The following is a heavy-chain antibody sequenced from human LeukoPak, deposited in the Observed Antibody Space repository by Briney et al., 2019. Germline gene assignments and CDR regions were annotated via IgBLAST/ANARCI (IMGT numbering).Heavy chain of an antibody. D-gene: IGHD6-13*01. CDR2: ITAIDGRT. J-gene: IGHJ4*02. CDR1: GFTFSSTT. CDR3: TKDRRGPAAGTWYFDS. V-gene: IGHV3-23*01. Sequence: GGSLRLPCVASGFTFSSTTMGWVRQAPGRGLEWVSSITAIDGRTYYADSVRGRFTISRDNSKNTVYLQLNSLRAGDRAIYYCTKDRRGPAAGTWYFDSWGQGTLVTVSS.